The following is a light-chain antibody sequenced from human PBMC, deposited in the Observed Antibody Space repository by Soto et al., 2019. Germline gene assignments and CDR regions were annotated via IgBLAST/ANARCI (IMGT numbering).Light chain of an antibody. CDR1: SSNIGAGYD. CDR3: QSYDRSLGWV. V-gene: IGLV1-40*01. Sequence: QAVLTQPPSVSGAPGQRVTISCTGSSSNIGAGYDVHWYQQLPGTAPKLFISGNSNRPSGVPDRFSGSKSGTSASLDITGLQAEDEADYYCQSYDRSLGWVFGGGTQLTVL. J-gene: IGLJ3*02. CDR2: GNS.